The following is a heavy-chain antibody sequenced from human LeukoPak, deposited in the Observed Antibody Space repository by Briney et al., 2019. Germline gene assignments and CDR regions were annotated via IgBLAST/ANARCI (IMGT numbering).Heavy chain of an antibody. D-gene: IGHD3-10*02. Sequence: GGSLRLSCAASGLTFSSYSMDWGRQAAGKGLKWVSYISSSGSTIYYADSVKGRFTISRDNAKNSLYLQMNSLRAEDTAVYYCAELGITMIGGVWGKGTTVTISS. J-gene: IGHJ6*04. CDR2: ISSSGSTI. CDR1: GLTFSSYS. V-gene: IGHV3-48*04. CDR3: AELGITMIGGV.